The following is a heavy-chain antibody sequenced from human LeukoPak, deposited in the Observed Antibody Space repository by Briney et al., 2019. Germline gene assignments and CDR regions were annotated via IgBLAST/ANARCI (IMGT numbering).Heavy chain of an antibody. Sequence: EASVKVSSVTSGYTFTHKYIRGLRQAPGLGLECMGWMHPNTGDTVYVQKFQGRVTFTRDTSISTAYMELHMLGSDDTAVYFCVRDLANPAPGACWGQGTLVTVSS. J-gene: IGHJ4*02. D-gene: IGHD4/OR15-4a*01. CDR1: GYTFTHKY. CDR3: VRDLANPAPGAC. CDR2: MHPNTGDT. V-gene: IGHV1-2*02.